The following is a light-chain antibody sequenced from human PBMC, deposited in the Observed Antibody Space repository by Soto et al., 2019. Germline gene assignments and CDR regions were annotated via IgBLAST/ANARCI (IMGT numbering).Light chain of an antibody. Sequence: DIQMTQSPSSLSASVGDRVTITCRASQGIANYLAWYQQKPGKVPKLLIYDALTLQSGVPSRFSGSGSGTDFTLTISSLQPEDVVTYYCQKYNNAPYTFGQGTKLEIK. J-gene: IGKJ2*01. CDR1: QGIANY. CDR3: QKYNNAPYT. V-gene: IGKV1-27*01. CDR2: DAL.